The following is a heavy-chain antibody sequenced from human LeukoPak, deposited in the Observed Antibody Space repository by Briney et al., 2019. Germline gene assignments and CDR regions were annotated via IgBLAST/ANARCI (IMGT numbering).Heavy chain of an antibody. CDR1: GYTFTSYY. CDR2: INPSGGST. Sequence: ASVKVSCKASGYTFTSYYMHWVRQAPGQGLEWMGIINPSGGSTSYAQKFQGRVTMTRDMSTSTFYMELSSLRSEDTAVYYCASATYYYDSSGYSHFDYWGQGTLVTVSS. V-gene: IGHV1-46*01. J-gene: IGHJ4*02. D-gene: IGHD3-22*01. CDR3: ASATYYYDSSGYSHFDY.